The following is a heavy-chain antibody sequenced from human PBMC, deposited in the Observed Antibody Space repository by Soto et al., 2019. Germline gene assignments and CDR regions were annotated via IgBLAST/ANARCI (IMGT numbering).Heavy chain of an antibody. CDR2: ISYDGSNK. J-gene: IGHJ4*02. Sequence: QVQLVESGGGVVQPGRSLRLSCAASGFTFSSYGMHWVRQAPGKGLEWVAVISYDGSNKYYADSVKGRFTISRDNSKNTLYLQMNSLRAEDTAVYYCAKDLAATYNFDYWGQGPMVTVSS. D-gene: IGHD3-16*01. CDR3: AKDLAATYNFDY. V-gene: IGHV3-30*18. CDR1: GFTFSSYG.